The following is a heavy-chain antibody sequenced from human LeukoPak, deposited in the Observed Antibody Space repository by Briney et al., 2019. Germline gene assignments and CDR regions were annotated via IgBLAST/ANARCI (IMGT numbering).Heavy chain of an antibody. CDR2: IIPIFGTA. D-gene: IGHD3-22*01. CDR3: ARGRSSGYYYALGY. CDR1: GYTFTSYA. Sequence: SVKVSCTASGYTFTSYAISWVRQAPGQGLEWMGGIIPIFGTANYAQKFQGRVTITADESTSTAYMELSSLRSEDTAVYYCARGRSSGYYYALGYWGQGTLVTVS. J-gene: IGHJ4*02. V-gene: IGHV1-69*13.